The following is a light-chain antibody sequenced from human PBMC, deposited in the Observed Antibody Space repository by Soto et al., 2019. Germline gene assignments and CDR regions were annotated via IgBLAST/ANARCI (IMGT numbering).Light chain of an antibody. CDR2: DVS. CDR3: SSYTSSSSYV. V-gene: IGLV2-14*01. Sequence: QSVLTQPASVSGSPGQSIAISCTGTSSDVGGYNYVSWYQQHPGKAPKLMIYDVSNRPSGVSNRFSGSKSGNTASLTICGLQAEDEADYYCSSYTSSSSYVFGTGTKRTVL. CDR1: SSDVGGYNY. J-gene: IGLJ1*01.